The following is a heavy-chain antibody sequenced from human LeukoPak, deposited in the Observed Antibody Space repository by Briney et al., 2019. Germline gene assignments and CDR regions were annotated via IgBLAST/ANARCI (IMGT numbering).Heavy chain of an antibody. CDR2: FDPEDGET. J-gene: IGHJ4*02. V-gene: IGHV1-24*01. D-gene: IGHD3-22*01. CDR1: GYTLTELS. CDR3: ATDRLSPYYYDSSGYLYDY. Sequence: ASVKVSCKVSGYTLTELSMHWVRQAPGKGLEWMGGFDPEDGETIYAQKFQGRVTMTEDTSTDTAYMELSSLRSEDTAVYYRATDRLSPYYYDSSGYLYDYWGQGTLVTVSS.